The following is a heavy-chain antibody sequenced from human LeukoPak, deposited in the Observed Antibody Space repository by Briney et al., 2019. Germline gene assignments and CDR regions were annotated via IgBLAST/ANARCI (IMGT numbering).Heavy chain of an antibody. CDR1: GYTFTSYD. CDR3: ARDRRGAAGGAFDY. V-gene: IGHV1-8*01. J-gene: IGHJ4*02. D-gene: IGHD6-13*01. CDR2: MNPNSGNT. Sequence: ASVKVSCKASGYTFTSYDIDWVRQATGQGLEWMGWMNPNSGNTGYAQKFQGRVTMTRNTSISTAYMELSSLRSEDTAVYYCARDRRGAAGGAFDYWGQGTLVTVPS.